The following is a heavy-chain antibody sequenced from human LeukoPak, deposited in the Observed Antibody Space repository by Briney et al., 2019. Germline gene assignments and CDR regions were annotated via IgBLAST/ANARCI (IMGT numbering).Heavy chain of an antibody. J-gene: IGHJ4*02. CDR2: ISLRVIVI. D-gene: IGHD4-23*01. V-gene: IGHV3-74*01. Sequence: PGNSLSLSCAASGFTLSDYWMNWVRQAPGKGPVWVSHISLRVIVIAYADSVKGRFTISRDSAKNALYLQMNSLRVGDTAVYYCVREGGGITPYDCWGLPTLVSV. CDR1: GFTLSDYW. CDR3: VREGGGITPYDC.